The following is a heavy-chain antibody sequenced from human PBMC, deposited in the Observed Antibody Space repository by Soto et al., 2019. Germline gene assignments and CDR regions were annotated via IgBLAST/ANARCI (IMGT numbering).Heavy chain of an antibody. CDR1: GYSFTGYG. CDR3: ARFSGGVYNTYYFYYGMDV. Sequence: ASVKVSCKASGYSFTGYGISWVRQAPGQGLDWMGWITTYNGNTKYAQDLQGRVTMTTDTSTSTAYMELRSLRSDDTAVYYCARFSGGVYNTYYFYYGMDVWGQGTTVTVSS. D-gene: IGHD2-15*01. J-gene: IGHJ6*02. CDR2: ITTYNGNT. V-gene: IGHV1-18*04.